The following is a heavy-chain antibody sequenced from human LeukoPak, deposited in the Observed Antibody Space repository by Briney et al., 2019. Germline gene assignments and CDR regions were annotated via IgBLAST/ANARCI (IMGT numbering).Heavy chain of an antibody. D-gene: IGHD6-13*01. V-gene: IGHV3-30-3*01. CDR2: ISYDGSNK. CDR3: AREYSSSWYGYFDY. J-gene: IGHJ4*02. Sequence: HPGGSLRLSCAASGFTFSSYAMHWVRQAPGKGLEWVAVISYDGSNKYYADSVKGRFTTSRDNSKNTLYLQMNSLRAEDTAVYYCAREYSSSWYGYFDYWGQGTLVTVSS. CDR1: GFTFSSYA.